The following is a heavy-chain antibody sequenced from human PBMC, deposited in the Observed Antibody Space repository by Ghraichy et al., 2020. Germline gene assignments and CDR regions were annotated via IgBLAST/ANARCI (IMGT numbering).Heavy chain of an antibody. Sequence: GESLNISCKGSGYSFTSYWISWVRQMPGKGLEWMGRIDPSDSYTNYSPSFQGHVTISADKSISTAYLQWSSLKASDTAMYYCASSPEYCSSTSCYYWFDPWGQGTLVTVSS. CDR2: IDPSDSYT. CDR1: GYSFTSYW. J-gene: IGHJ5*02. CDR3: ASSPEYCSSTSCYYWFDP. D-gene: IGHD2-2*01. V-gene: IGHV5-10-1*01.